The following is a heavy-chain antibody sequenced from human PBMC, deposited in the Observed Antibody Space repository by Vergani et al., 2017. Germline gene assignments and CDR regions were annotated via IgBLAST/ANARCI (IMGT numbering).Heavy chain of an antibody. CDR3: ASGVPGYQLATQYFQH. V-gene: IGHV3-21*01. CDR1: GFTFGSYS. CDR2: ISSSSSYR. D-gene: IGHD2-2*01. Sequence: EVQLVESGGGVDKPGGSLRLSCVASGFTFGSYSMNWVRQAPGNGLEWVSIISSSSSYRYYADSVKGRVTISRDNGEYSLLLQMNSLRPEDTAVYYCASGVPGYQLATQYFQHWGQGTLVTVSS. J-gene: IGHJ1*01.